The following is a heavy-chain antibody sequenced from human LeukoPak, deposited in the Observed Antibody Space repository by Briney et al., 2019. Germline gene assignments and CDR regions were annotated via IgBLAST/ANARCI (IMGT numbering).Heavy chain of an antibody. J-gene: IGHJ4*02. CDR1: GFTFSSYW. CDR3: TRGYVGIDY. CDR2: IDTDGSST. V-gene: IGHV3-74*01. D-gene: IGHD5-12*01. Sequence: EGSLRLSCAASGFTFSSYWMHWVRRAPGKGLVWVSRIDTDGSSTIYADSVKGRFTISRDNAKNTLYLQMNSLRAEDTAVYYCTRGYVGIDYWGQGTLVTVSS.